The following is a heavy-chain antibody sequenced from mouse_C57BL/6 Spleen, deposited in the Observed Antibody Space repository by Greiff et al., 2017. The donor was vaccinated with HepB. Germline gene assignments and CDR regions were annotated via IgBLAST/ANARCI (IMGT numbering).Heavy chain of an antibody. CDR1: GYAFSSSW. CDR3: ARWGYDYG. D-gene: IGHD2-4*01. V-gene: IGHV1-82*01. CDR2: IYPGDGDT. Sequence: QVQLQQSGPELVKPGASVKISCKASGYAFSSSWMNWVKQRPGKGLEWIGRIYPGDGDTNYNGKFKGKATLTADKSSSTAYMQLSSLTSEDSAVYFCARWGYDYGWGQGTTLTVSS. J-gene: IGHJ2*01.